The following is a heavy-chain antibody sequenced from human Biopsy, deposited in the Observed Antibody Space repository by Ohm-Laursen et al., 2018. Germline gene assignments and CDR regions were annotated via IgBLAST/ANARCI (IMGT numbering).Heavy chain of an antibody. D-gene: IGHD3-3*01. CDR1: GGSISSYY. Sequence: SETLSLTCTVSGGSISSYYWNWIRQPPGKGLEWIGYIYYSGTTDYNPSLRGRVTISVDTSKKQFSLKLTSVTAADTAVFFCARLYRLDDYWNDDPPDAFDVWGQGTMVTVSS. J-gene: IGHJ3*01. V-gene: IGHV4-59*01. CDR3: ARLYRLDDYWNDDPPDAFDV. CDR2: IYYSGTT.